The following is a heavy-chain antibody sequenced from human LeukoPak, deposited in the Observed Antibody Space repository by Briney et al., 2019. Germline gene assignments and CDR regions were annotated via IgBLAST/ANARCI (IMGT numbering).Heavy chain of an antibody. J-gene: IGHJ3*02. CDR3: ARDYIDDAFDI. CDR2: IKQDGSEK. CDR1: GFTFSSYW. V-gene: IGHV3-7*01. D-gene: IGHD5-12*01. Sequence: GGSLRLSCAASGFTFSSYWMSWVRQAPGKGLEWVANIKQDGSEKYYVDSVKGRFTISRDNAKNSLYLQMNSLRAEDTAVYYYARDYIDDAFDIWGQGTMVTVSS.